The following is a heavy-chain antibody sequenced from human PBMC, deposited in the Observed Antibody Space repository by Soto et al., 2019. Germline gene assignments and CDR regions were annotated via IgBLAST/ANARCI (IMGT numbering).Heavy chain of an antibody. J-gene: IGHJ4*02. Sequence: QVQLQESGPGLVKPSETLSLTCTVSGGSISNYYWSWIRQPPGKGLEWIGYIYFSGSTNYNPSLKRRVTLSVDTSKNQFSLKLSSVTAADTAVYYCARRSGGAVDYWGQGTLVTVSS. CDR2: IYFSGST. CDR3: ARRSGGAVDY. CDR1: GGSISNYY. V-gene: IGHV4-59*08. D-gene: IGHD3-10*01.